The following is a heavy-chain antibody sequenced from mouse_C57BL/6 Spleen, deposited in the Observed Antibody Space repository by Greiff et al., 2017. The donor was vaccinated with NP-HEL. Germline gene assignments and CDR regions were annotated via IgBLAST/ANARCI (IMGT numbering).Heavy chain of an antibody. D-gene: IGHD1-1*01. J-gene: IGHJ4*01. CDR3: ATAYYGSSTHYYAMDY. Sequence: QVQLKQPGAELVKPGASVKLSCKASGYTFTSYWMHWVKQRPGQGLEWIGMIHPNSGSTNYNEKFKSKATLTVDKSSSTAYMQLSSLTSEDSAVYYCATAYYGSSTHYYAMDYWGQGTSVTVSS. CDR1: GYTFTSYW. V-gene: IGHV1-64*01. CDR2: IHPNSGST.